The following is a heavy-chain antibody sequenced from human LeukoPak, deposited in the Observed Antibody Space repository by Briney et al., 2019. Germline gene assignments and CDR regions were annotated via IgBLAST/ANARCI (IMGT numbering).Heavy chain of an antibody. Sequence: PGGSLRLSCAASGFTFSSYWMHWVRQAPGKGLVWVSRINSDGSSTSYADSVKGRFTISRDNAKNTPYLQMNSLRAEDTAVYYCARQGASRGVIITSGIDYWGQGTLVTVSS. J-gene: IGHJ4*02. CDR2: INSDGSST. V-gene: IGHV3-74*01. CDR1: GFTFSSYW. D-gene: IGHD3-10*01. CDR3: ARQGASRGVIITSGIDY.